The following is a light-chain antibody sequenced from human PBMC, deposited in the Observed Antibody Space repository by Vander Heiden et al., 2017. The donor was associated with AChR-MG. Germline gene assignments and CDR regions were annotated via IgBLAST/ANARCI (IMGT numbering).Light chain of an antibody. CDR3: AVWDDTLNCRV. J-gene: IGLJ2*01. V-gene: IGLV1-44*01. CDR1: SSNIRRNS. CDR2: GNS. Sequence: QSVVTQTPSTSGTPGQRVTLSCSGSSSNIRRNSVNWYQQFPGTAPRLLMYGNSQRPSGVPGRFSGSRSGTSASLTISGLLSEDEADYFCAVWDDTLNCRVFGGGTKVTVL.